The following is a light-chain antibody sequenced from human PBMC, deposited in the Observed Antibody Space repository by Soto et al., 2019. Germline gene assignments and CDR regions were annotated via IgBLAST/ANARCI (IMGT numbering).Light chain of an antibody. Sequence: DLQMTQSPSSLSASVGDRVTITCQASQDITNYLSWLQLKPGKAPKVLIYDASNLETGVPSRFSGTGSGTHFSFTISSLQPEDIATYYCQQYDSFPYTFGQGTKLEIK. CDR3: QQYDSFPYT. CDR1: QDITNY. CDR2: DAS. V-gene: IGKV1-33*01. J-gene: IGKJ2*01.